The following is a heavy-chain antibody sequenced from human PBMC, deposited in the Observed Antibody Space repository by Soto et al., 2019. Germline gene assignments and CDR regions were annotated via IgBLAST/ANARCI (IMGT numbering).Heavy chain of an antibody. V-gene: IGHV3-33*01. CDR1: GFTFSSYG. D-gene: IGHD6-13*01. J-gene: IGHJ4*02. CDR2: IWYDGSNK. CDR3: AGPRGWQQLVSLVY. Sequence: QVQLVESGGGVVQPGRSLRLSCAASGFTFSSYGMHWVRQAPGKGLEWVAVIWYDGSNKYYADSVKGRFTISRDNSKNTLYLQMNSLRVEDTAVPYCAGPRGWQQLVSLVYWGQGTLVTVFS.